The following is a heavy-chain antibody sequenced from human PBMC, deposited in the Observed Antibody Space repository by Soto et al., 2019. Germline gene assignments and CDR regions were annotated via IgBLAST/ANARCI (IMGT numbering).Heavy chain of an antibody. J-gene: IGHJ6*02. CDR3: ARARLLGGNYYYYGMDV. V-gene: IGHV4-34*01. D-gene: IGHD6-25*01. CDR2: INHSGST. CDR1: GGSFSGYY. Sequence: KSSETLSLTCAVYGGSFSGYYWSWIRQPPGKGLEWIGEINHSGSTNYNPSLKSRVTISVDTSKNQFSLKLSSVTAADTAVYYCARARLLGGNYYYYGMDVWGQGTTVTVSS.